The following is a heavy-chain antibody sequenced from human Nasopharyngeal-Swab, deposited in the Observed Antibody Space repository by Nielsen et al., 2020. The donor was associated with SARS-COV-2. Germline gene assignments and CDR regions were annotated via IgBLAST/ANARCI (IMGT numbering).Heavy chain of an antibody. CDR3: ARDYCGGDCYGDY. CDR1: GGSISSNY. Sequence: GGSLRLSCTVSGGSISSNYMSWVRQAPGKGLEWVSVIYSGGSTYYADSVKGRFTISRDNSKNTLYLQMNSLRAEDTAVYYCARDYCGGDCYGDYWGQGTLVTVSS. CDR2: IYSGGST. J-gene: IGHJ4*02. V-gene: IGHV3-66*01. D-gene: IGHD2-21*02.